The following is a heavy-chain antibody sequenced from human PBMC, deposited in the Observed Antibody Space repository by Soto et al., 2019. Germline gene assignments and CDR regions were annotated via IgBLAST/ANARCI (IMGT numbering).Heavy chain of an antibody. Sequence: SETLSLTCAVYGGSFSGYYWSWIRQPPGKGLEWIGEINHSGSTNYNPSLKSRVTISVDTSKNQFSLRLSSVTAADTAVYYCARDVTRAGFDVWGKGTTVTVSS. CDR2: INHSGST. D-gene: IGHD3-16*01. CDR1: GGSFSGYY. V-gene: IGHV4-34*01. CDR3: ARDVTRAGFDV. J-gene: IGHJ6*04.